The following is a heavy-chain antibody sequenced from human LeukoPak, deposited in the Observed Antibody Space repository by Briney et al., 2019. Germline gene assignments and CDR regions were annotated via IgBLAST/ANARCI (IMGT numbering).Heavy chain of an antibody. CDR2: IYYSGSI. CDR3: ARETVPAATTNWFDP. CDR1: GGSISSGDYY. V-gene: IGHV4-30-4*08. D-gene: IGHD2-2*01. Sequence: SQTLSLTCTVSGGSISSGDYYWSWIRQPPGKGLEWIGYIYYSGSIYYNPSLKSRVTISVDTSKNQFSLKLSSVTAADTAVYYCARETVPAATTNWFDPWGQGTLVTVSS. J-gene: IGHJ5*02.